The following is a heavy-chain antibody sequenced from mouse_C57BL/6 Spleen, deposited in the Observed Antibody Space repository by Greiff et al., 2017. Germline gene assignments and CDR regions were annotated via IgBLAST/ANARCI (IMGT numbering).Heavy chain of an antibody. CDR2: IDPETGGT. J-gene: IGHJ4*01. V-gene: IGHV1-15*01. Sequence: QVQLQQSGAELVRPGASVTLSCKASGYTFTDYEMHWVKQTPVHGLEWIGAIDPETGGTAYNQKFKGKAILTADRSSSTAYMELRSLTSEDSAVYYCTRVPMDYWGQGTSVTVSS. CDR3: TRVPMDY. CDR1: GYTFTDYE.